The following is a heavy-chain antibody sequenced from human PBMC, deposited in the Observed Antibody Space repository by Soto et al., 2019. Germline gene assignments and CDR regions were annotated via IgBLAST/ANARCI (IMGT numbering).Heavy chain of an antibody. CDR3: AKDGGYSYGYSPRYYCGMDV. CDR1: GFTFSSYA. D-gene: IGHD5-18*01. Sequence: EVQLLESGGGLVQPGGSLRLSCAASGFTFSSYAMSWVRQAPGKGLEWVSAISGSGGSTYYADSVKGRFTISRDNSKNAMYXXMNSLRAEDTAVYYCAKDGGYSYGYSPRYYCGMDVWGQGTTVTVSS. CDR2: ISGSGGST. J-gene: IGHJ6*02. V-gene: IGHV3-23*01.